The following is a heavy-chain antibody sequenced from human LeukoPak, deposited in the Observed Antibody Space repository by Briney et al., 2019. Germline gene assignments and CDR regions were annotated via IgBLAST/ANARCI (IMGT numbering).Heavy chain of an antibody. V-gene: IGHV4-59*08. CDR3: ARLRIRSNFDF. D-gene: IGHD1-26*01. J-gene: IGHJ4*02. CDR1: GGSISSYY. Sequence: PSETLSLTCTVSGGSISSYYWSWIRQPPGKGLEWIGYIYYSGSTNYNPSLKSRVTISVDTSKNQFSLKLSSVTAADTAVYYCARLRIRSNFDFWGQGILVTVSS. CDR2: IYYSGST.